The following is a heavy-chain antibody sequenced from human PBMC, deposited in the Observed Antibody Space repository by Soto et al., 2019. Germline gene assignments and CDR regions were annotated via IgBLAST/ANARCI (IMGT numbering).Heavy chain of an antibody. D-gene: IGHD6-13*01. Sequence: QVQLQQWGAGLLKPSETLSLTCAVYGGSFSGYYWSWIRQPPGKGLEWIGEINHSGSTNYNPSLKSRVTISVGTSKNQFSLKLSSVTAADTAVYYCARGRRGSSWYTPPHWFDPWGQGTLVTVSS. CDR1: GGSFSGYY. J-gene: IGHJ5*02. V-gene: IGHV4-34*01. CDR2: INHSGST. CDR3: ARGRRGSSWYTPPHWFDP.